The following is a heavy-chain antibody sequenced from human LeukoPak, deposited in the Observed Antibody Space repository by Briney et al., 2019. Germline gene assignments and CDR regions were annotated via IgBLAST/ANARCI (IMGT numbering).Heavy chain of an antibody. CDR1: GCTFSSYW. CDR3: ARDEEYYYGSGPGGY. CDR2: IKQDGSEK. V-gene: IGHV3-7*01. J-gene: IGHJ4*02. Sequence: PGGSLRLSCAASGCTFSSYWMSWVRQAPGKGLEWVANIKQDGSEKYYVDSVKGRFTISRDNAKNSLYLQMNSLRAEDTAVYYCARDEEYYYGSGPGGYWGQGTLVTVSS. D-gene: IGHD3-10*01.